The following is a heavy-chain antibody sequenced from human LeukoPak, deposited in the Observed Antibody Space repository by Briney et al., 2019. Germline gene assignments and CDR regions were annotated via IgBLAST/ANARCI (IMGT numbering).Heavy chain of an antibody. D-gene: IGHD3-3*01. CDR2: ISHDGSNK. J-gene: IGHJ6*02. CDR1: GFTFSSYA. V-gene: IGHV3-30*04. Sequence: GGSLRLSCAASGFTFSSYAMHWVRQAPGKGLEWVAIISHDGSNKYYADSVKGRFTISRDNSKNTLYLQMNSLRAEDTAVYYCARALKYYDFWSGYYDYYGMDVWGQGTTVTVSS. CDR3: ARALKYYDFWSGYYDYYGMDV.